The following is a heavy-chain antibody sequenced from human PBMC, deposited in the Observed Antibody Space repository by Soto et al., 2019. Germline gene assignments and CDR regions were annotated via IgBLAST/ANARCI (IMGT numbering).Heavy chain of an antibody. CDR1: GYTFIIYY. J-gene: IGHJ5*02. D-gene: IGHD3-10*01. Sequence: ASLNVSFKASGYTFIIYYIHWVLQAPGQGLEWMGIINPSVGSTSYAQKFQGRVTITRDTSTSTVYMELSSLRSEDTAVYFCARDFSLGVKIEGNWLEHWGKGNMVNXS. V-gene: IGHV1-46*01. CDR2: INPSVGST. CDR3: ARDFSLGVKIEGNWLEH.